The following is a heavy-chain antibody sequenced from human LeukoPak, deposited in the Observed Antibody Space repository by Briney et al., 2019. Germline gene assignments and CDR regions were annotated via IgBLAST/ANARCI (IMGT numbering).Heavy chain of an antibody. Sequence: ASVKVSCKASGYTFTGQYLYWARQTPGQGLEWMGWINPKTGDTDSAQNFQGRVTMTRDTSITAVYMELSSLTSDDTAVYYCARGYYGMDVWGQGTTVTVSS. CDR1: GYTFTGQY. CDR2: INPKTGDT. V-gene: IGHV1-2*02. CDR3: ARGYYGMDV. J-gene: IGHJ6*02.